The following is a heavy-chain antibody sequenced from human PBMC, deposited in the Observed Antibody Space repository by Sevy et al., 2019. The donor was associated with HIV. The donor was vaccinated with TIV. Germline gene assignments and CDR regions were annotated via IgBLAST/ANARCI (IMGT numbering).Heavy chain of an antibody. J-gene: IGHJ6*02. D-gene: IGHD2-2*01. Sequence: KQSQTLSLTCAISGDSVSSNTAAWNWIRQSPSRGLEWLGRTYYRSKWFNDYAVSVISRISINPDTSKNLFSLQLNSVTPEDTAMYYCARDQSSVGSNWDSVAPADYGMHVWGQGTTVTVSS. CDR3: ARDQSSVGSNWDSVAPADYGMHV. CDR1: GDSVSSNTAA. CDR2: TYYRSKWFN. V-gene: IGHV6-1*01.